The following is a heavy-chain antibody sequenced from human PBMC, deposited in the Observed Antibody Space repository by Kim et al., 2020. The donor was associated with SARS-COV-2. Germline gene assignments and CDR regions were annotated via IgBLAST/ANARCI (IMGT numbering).Heavy chain of an antibody. V-gene: IGHV1-69*04. CDR2: IIPILGIA. J-gene: IGHJ6*02. CDR3: ASPETYYYYYYGMDV. Sequence: SVKVSCKASGGTFSSYAISWVRQAPGQGLEWMGRIIPILGIANYAQKFQGRVTITADKSTSTAYMELSSLRSEDTAVYYCASPETYYYYYYGMDVWGQGTTVTVSS. CDR1: GGTFSSYA.